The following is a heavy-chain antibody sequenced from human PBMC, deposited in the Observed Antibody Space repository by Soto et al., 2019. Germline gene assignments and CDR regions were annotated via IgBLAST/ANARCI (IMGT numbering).Heavy chain of an antibody. J-gene: IGHJ5*02. CDR3: ARGNIPRGANHDWFGP. CDR2: ISDYTGNT. CDR1: GYTFSSYA. D-gene: IGHD3-10*01. V-gene: IGHV1-18*01. Sequence: QVQLVQSGAEVKKPGASVKVSCKASGYTFSSYAIIWVRQAPGQGLVWMGWISDYTGNTNYAQTLQGRVTLTTDTSTSTAYMERRSLRSNDTAVYDRARGNIPRGANHDWFGPWGQGTLVTVSS.